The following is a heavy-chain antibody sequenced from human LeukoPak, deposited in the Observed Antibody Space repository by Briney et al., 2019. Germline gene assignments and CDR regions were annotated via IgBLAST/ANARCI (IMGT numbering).Heavy chain of an antibody. CDR1: GFTFSSYW. J-gene: IGHJ5*02. CDR3: AXXLMLPTGNWFDP. D-gene: IGHD1-14*01. V-gene: IGHV3-7*01. CDR2: IKQDGSEK. Sequence: GGSLRLSCAASGFTFSSYWMSWVRQAPGKGLEWVANIKQDGSEKYYVDSVKGRFTISRDNAKNSLYLQMNSLRAEDTAVYYCAXXLMLPTGNWFDPWGQGTLVTVSS.